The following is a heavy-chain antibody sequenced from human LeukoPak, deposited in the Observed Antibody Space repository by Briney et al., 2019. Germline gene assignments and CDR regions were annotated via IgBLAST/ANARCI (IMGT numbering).Heavy chain of an antibody. CDR1: GGSISSGGYS. Sequence: SETLSLTCAVSGGSISSGGYSWSWIRQPPGKGLEWVGYIYHSGSTYYNPSLKSRVTISVDRSKNQFSLKLSSVTAADTAMYYCARFYDYVFRGSYFYYMDVWAKGTTVTASS. V-gene: IGHV4-30-2*01. CDR3: ARFYDYVFRGSYFYYMDV. CDR2: IYHSGST. D-gene: IGHD3-16*01. J-gene: IGHJ6*03.